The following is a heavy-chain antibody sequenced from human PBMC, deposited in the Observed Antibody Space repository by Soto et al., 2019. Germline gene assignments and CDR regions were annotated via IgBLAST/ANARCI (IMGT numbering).Heavy chain of an antibody. CDR3: ARQAVAVLYGY. V-gene: IGHV1-8*01. CDR2: MNPNSGNT. J-gene: IGHJ4*02. D-gene: IGHD6-19*01. CDR1: GYTFTSYD. Sequence: QVQLVQSGAEVKKPGASVKVSCKASGYTFTSYDINWVRQATGQGLEWMGWMNPNSGNTGYAQKFHDTCTMTRHSAISTAYTELSSMRSEGTAVYYCARQAVAVLYGYWGQGTLVTVSS.